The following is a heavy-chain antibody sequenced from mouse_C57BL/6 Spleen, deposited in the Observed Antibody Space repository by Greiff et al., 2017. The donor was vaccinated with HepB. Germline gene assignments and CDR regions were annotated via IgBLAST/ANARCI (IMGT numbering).Heavy chain of an antibody. J-gene: IGHJ4*01. V-gene: IGHV1-82*01. CDR3: ARDTTVAYAMDY. CDR2: IYPGDGDT. CDR1: GYAFSSSW. Sequence: VQLQESGPELVKPGASVKISCKASGYAFSSSWMNWVKQRPGKGLEWIGRIYPGDGDTNYNGKFKGKATLTADKSSSTAYMQLSSLTSEDSAVYFCARDTTVAYAMDYWGQGTSVTVSS. D-gene: IGHD1-1*01.